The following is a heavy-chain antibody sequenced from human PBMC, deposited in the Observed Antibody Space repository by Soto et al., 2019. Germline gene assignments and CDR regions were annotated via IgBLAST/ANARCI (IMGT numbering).Heavy chain of an antibody. D-gene: IGHD3-10*01. CDR3: AREDDPYPPYGTFDV. V-gene: IGHV3-11*01. CDR1: GFTFTDFY. J-gene: IGHJ3*01. Sequence: QVQLVESGGGLVKPGGSLRLSCAASGFTFTDFYMAWIRQAPGEGLEWISSISTSGTGIFYADSVKGRFTVSRDNAKNSLYLQMDSLRAEDTAVYFCAREDDPYPPYGTFDVWGQGTLVTVSS. CDR2: ISTSGTGI.